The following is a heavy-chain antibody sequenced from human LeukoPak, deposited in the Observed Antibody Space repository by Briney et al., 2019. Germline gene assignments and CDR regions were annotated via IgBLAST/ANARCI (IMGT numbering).Heavy chain of an antibody. CDR1: GFTFSNAW. Sequence: GGSLRLSCAASGFTFSNAWMNWVRQALGEGLEWVGRIKSKTDGGTTDYAAPVKGRFTISRDDSKNTLYLQMNSLKTEDTAVYYCTTVPVSGGGNSVDYWGQGTLVTVSS. J-gene: IGHJ4*02. V-gene: IGHV3-15*07. CDR3: TTVPVSGGGNSVDY. D-gene: IGHD4-23*01. CDR2: IKSKTDGGTT.